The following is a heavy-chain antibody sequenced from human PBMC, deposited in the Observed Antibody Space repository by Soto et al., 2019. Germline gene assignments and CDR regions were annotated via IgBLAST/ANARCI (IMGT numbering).Heavy chain of an antibody. D-gene: IGHD1-7*01. V-gene: IGHV3-21*01. CDR1: GFTFSSYS. J-gene: IGHJ6*03. Sequence: EVQLVESGGGLVKPGGSLRLSCAASGFTFSSYSMNWVRQAPGKGLEWVSSISSSSSYIYYADSVKGRFTISRDNAKNALYLQMNGLRAEDTAVYYCARDRGYNCNSPTYYYYYYMDVWGKGTTVTVSS. CDR2: ISSSSSYI. CDR3: ARDRGYNCNSPTYYYYYYMDV.